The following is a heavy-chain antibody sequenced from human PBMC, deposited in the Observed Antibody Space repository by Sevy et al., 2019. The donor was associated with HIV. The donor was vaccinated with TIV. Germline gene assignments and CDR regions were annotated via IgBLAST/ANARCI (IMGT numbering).Heavy chain of an antibody. CDR1: GDSVSSNNVA. Sequence: SQTLSLTCAISGDSVSSNNVAWNWIRQSPSRGLEWLGRTYYMSGWYNDYALPVKSRITINPDTSKNQFSLQLNSVTPEDTAVYYCARGAQSAFDIWGQGTMVTVSS. V-gene: IGHV6-1*01. CDR2: TYYMSGWYN. J-gene: IGHJ3*02. CDR3: ARGAQSAFDI.